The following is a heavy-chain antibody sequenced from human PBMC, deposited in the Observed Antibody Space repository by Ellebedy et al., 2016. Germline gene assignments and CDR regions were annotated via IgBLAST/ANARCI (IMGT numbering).Heavy chain of an antibody. V-gene: IGHV3-48*04. D-gene: IGHD3-10*01. CDR2: ISSSSSTI. Sequence: GGSLRLSCAASGFTFSCCGMNWVRQAPGKGLGWVSYISSSSSTIYYADSVKGRFTISRDNAKNSLYLQMNSLRAEDTAVYYCARGGSYGSGSYYNVVHYYMDVWGKGTTVTVSS. CDR1: GFTFSCCG. CDR3: ARGGSYGSGSYYNVVHYYMDV. J-gene: IGHJ6*03.